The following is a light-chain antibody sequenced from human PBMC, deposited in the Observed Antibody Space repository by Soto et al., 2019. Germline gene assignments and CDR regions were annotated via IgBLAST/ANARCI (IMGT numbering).Light chain of an antibody. CDR3: QQYGSSPQT. CDR1: QSVSSSY. Sequence: EIVLTQSPGTLSLSPGERATLSCRASQSVSSSYLAWYQQKPGQAPRLLMYGASSRATGTPDRFSGSGSGTDFTLTINRLEPEDFAVYYCQQYGSSPQTFGQGTKVEIK. J-gene: IGKJ1*01. CDR2: GAS. V-gene: IGKV3-20*01.